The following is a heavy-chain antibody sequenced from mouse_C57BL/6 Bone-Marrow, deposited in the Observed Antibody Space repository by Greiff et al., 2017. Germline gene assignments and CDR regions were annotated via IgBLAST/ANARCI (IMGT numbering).Heavy chain of an antibody. CDR1: GFPITSGYY. J-gene: IGHJ1*03. CDR3: AGEIYDGYYEGYFDV. Sequence: VKLQESGPGLVKPSQSLFLTCSITGFPITSGYYWIWIRQSPGKPLEWMGYITHSGETFYNPSLQSPISITRETSKNQFFLQLNSVTTEDTAMYYCAGEIYDGYYEGYFDVWGTGTTVTVSS. CDR2: ITHSGET. V-gene: IGHV12-3*01. D-gene: IGHD2-3*01.